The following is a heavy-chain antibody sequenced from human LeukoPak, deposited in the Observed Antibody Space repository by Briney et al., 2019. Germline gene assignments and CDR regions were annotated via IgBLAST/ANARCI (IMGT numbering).Heavy chain of an antibody. D-gene: IGHD6-13*01. CDR2: ISAYNGNT. V-gene: IGHV1-18*01. CDR3: ARTNAAAAGSYYYGMDV. Sequence: ASVKVSCKASGYTFTSYGISWVRQAPGQGLEWMGWISAYNGNTNYAQKLQGRVTMTTDTSTSTAYMELRSLRSDDTAVYYCARTNAAAAGSYYYGMDVWGQGTTVTVSS. CDR1: GYTFTSYG. J-gene: IGHJ6*02.